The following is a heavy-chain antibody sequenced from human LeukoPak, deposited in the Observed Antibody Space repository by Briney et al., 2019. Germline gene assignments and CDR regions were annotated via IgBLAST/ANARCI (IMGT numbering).Heavy chain of an antibody. CDR3: ARAGYSSGWYGSGMDV. J-gene: IGHJ6*02. CDR2: IIPIFGTA. V-gene: IGHV1-69*13. CDR1: GGTFSSYA. Sequence: SVTVSCKASGGTFSSYAISWVRQAPGQGLEWMGGIIPIFGTANYAQKFQGRVTITADESTSTAYMELSSLRSEDTAVYYCARAGYSSGWYGSGMDVWGQGTTVTVSS. D-gene: IGHD6-19*01.